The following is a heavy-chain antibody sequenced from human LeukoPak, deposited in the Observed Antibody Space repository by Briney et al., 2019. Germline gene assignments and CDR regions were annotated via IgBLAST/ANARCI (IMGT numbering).Heavy chain of an antibody. J-gene: IGHJ4*02. CDR3: ARGTYYYGSGSPETGY. Sequence: GGSLRLSCVASGFTFSGYWMSWVRQAPGKGLEWMANIKQDESEKYYVDSVKGRFTISRDNAKNSMYLQMNSLRAEDTAVYYCARGTYYYGSGSPETGYWGQGTLVTVSS. V-gene: IGHV3-7*03. D-gene: IGHD3-10*01. CDR2: IKQDESEK. CDR1: GFTFSGYW.